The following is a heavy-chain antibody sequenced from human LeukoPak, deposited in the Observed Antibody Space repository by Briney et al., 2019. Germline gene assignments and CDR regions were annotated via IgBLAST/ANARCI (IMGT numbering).Heavy chain of an antibody. Sequence: SETLSLTCTVSGGSISGFYWSWIRQTAGKGLEWIGRIYTSGSTNYNPSLKSRVTMSLDTSKNQFSLKLSSVTAAATAVYYCAREMMVDTAMALFAYWGQGTLVTVSS. CDR3: AREMMVDTAMALFAY. D-gene: IGHD5-18*01. V-gene: IGHV4-4*07. J-gene: IGHJ4*02. CDR1: GGSISGFY. CDR2: IYTSGST.